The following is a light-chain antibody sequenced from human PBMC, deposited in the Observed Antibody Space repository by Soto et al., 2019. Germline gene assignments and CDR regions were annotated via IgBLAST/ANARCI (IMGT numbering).Light chain of an antibody. CDR1: SSDVGGYNY. J-gene: IGLJ1*01. Sequence: QSVLTQPASVSGSPGQSITISCTGTSSDVGGYNYVSWYQQYPGKAPKLMIYDVSNRPSGVSNRFSGSKSGNTASLTISGLQAEDEADYYCSSYTSSRASVFGTGTKVTVL. CDR3: SSYTSSRASV. CDR2: DVS. V-gene: IGLV2-14*01.